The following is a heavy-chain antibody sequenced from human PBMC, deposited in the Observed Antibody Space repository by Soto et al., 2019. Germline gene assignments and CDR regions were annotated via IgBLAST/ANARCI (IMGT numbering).Heavy chain of an antibody. CDR1: GFTFSSYG. Sequence: QVQLVESGGGVVQPGRSLRLSCAASGFTFSSYGMHWVRQAPGKGLEWVAVIWYDGSNKYYADSVKGRFTISRDNSKNTLYLQMNSLRAEDTAVYYCARDRGLGPIGGLDYWGQGTLVTVSS. J-gene: IGHJ4*02. V-gene: IGHV3-33*01. CDR2: IWYDGSNK. CDR3: ARDRGLGPIGGLDY. D-gene: IGHD3-16*01.